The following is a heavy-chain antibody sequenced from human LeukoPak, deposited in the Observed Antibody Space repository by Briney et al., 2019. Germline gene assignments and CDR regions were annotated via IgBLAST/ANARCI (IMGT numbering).Heavy chain of an antibody. D-gene: IGHD3-22*01. J-gene: IGHJ3*02. CDR2: ISSSSSYI. CDR1: GFTFSNYS. CDR3: ARDPGIVVVIDDAFDI. V-gene: IGHV3-21*01. Sequence: GGSLRLSCAASGFTFSNYSMNWVRQAPGKGLEWVLSISSSSSYIFYADSVMGRFTISRDNGKNSLYLQMNSLRAEDTAVYYCARDPGIVVVIDDAFDIWGQGTMVTASS.